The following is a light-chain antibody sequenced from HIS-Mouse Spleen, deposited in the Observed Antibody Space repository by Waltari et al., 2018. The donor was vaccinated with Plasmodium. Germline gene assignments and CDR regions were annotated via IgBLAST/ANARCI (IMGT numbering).Light chain of an antibody. V-gene: IGKV3-15*01. CDR1: QSVSSN. CDR2: AAS. CDR3: QQYDNLPPAFT. J-gene: IGKJ3*01. Sequence: EIVMTQSPATLSVSPGERATLSCRASQSVSSNLAWYQQKPGKAPKLLIYAASSLQSGVPSRFSGSGSGTDFTLTISSLQPEDIATYYCQQYDNLPPAFTFGPGTKVDIK.